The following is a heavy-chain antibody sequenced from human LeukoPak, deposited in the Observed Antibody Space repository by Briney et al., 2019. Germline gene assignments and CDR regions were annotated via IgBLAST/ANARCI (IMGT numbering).Heavy chain of an antibody. J-gene: IGHJ4*02. D-gene: IGHD2-2*01. V-gene: IGHV1-8*01. Sequence: ASVKVSCKASGYTFTSYDINWVRQATGQGLEWMGRMNPNSGNTGYAQKFQGRVTMTRNTSISTAYMELSSLRSEDTAVYYCAIWLATLSQLLPDYWGQGTLVTVSS. CDR1: GYTFTSYD. CDR2: MNPNSGNT. CDR3: AIWLATLSQLLPDY.